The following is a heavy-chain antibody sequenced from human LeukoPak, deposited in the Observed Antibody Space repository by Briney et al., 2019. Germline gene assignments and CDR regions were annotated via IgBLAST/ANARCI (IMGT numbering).Heavy chain of an antibody. J-gene: IGHJ6*04. V-gene: IGHV3-7*01. D-gene: IGHD6-13*01. CDR2: IKQDGSEK. CDR3: AGGGSWYVMDV. CDR1: GFTYRSYW. Sequence: GGSLRLSCAASGFTYRSYWMSWVRQAPGKGLEWLTNIKQDGSEKYYLDSVKGRFTISRDNAKNSLYLQMDSPRVEDTATYYCAGGGSWYVMDVWGKGTTVTVSS.